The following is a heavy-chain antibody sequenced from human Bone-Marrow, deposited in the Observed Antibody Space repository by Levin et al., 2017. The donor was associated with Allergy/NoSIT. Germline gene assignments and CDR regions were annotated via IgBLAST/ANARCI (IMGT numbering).Heavy chain of an antibody. CDR1: GGSISSSSYY. CDR2: IYYSGST. CDR3: ASLQYCSGGSCYSFWFDP. V-gene: IGHV4-39*01. D-gene: IGHD2-15*01. J-gene: IGHJ5*02. Sequence: SETLSLTCTVSGGSISSSSYYWGWIRQPPGKGLEWIGSIYYSGSTYYNPSLKSRVTISVDTSKNQFSLKLSSVTAADTAVYYCASLQYCSGGSCYSFWFDPWGQGTLVTVSS.